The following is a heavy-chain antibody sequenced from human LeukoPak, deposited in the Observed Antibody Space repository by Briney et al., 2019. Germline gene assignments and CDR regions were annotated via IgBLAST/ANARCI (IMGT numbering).Heavy chain of an antibody. V-gene: IGHV3-30*04. CDR3: ARTYSSGWYVSSQPLDY. Sequence: GGSLRLSCAASGFTFSSYAMHWVRQAPGKGLEWVAVISYDGSNKYYADSVKGRFTISRDNSKNTLYLQMNSLRAEDTAVYYCARTYSSGWYVSSQPLDYWGQGTLVTVSS. CDR2: ISYDGSNK. CDR1: GFTFSSYA. J-gene: IGHJ4*02. D-gene: IGHD6-19*01.